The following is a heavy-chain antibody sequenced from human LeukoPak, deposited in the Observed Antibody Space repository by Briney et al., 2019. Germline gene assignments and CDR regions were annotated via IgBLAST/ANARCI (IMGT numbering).Heavy chain of an antibody. Sequence: PSETLSLTCAVYGGSFSGYYWSWIRQPPGKGLEWIGEINHSGSTNYNPSLQSRVTISVDTSKNQFSLKLSSVTAADTAVYYCARGRTRYCSSTSCYIRFDPWGQGTLVTVSS. V-gene: IGHV4-34*01. CDR1: GGSFSGYY. D-gene: IGHD2-2*01. CDR2: INHSGST. J-gene: IGHJ5*02. CDR3: ARGRTRYCSSTSCYIRFDP.